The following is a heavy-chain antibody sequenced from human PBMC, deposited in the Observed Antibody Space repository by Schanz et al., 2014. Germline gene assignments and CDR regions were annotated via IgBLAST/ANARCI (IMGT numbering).Heavy chain of an antibody. CDR3: ARDAADFYDILTEEDY. V-gene: IGHV1-18*01. CDR2: ISAYNGNT. J-gene: IGHJ4*02. D-gene: IGHD3-9*01. CDR1: GSTFTSYG. Sequence: QVQLVQSGAEVQKPGASVKVSCKASGSTFTSYGISWVRQAPGQGLEWMGWISAYNGNTKYPQKLQGRVTMTTDTSTSTAYMELRSLRSDDTAVYYCARDAADFYDILTEEDYWGQGTLVTVSS.